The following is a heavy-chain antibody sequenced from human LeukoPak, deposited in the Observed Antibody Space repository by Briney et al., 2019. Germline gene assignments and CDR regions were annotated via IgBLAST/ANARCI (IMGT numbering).Heavy chain of an antibody. CDR2: ISSNGSTV. J-gene: IGHJ5*02. V-gene: IGHV3-48*03. Sequence: PGGSLRLSCAASGFTFSSYEMNWVRQAPGKGLEWVSYISSNGSTVYYADSVTGRFTISRDNAKNSLYLQMNSLRAEDSAIYYCATTRGLWWFDPWGQGTLVTVSS. CDR3: ATTRGLWWFDP. CDR1: GFTFSSYE. D-gene: IGHD3/OR15-3a*01.